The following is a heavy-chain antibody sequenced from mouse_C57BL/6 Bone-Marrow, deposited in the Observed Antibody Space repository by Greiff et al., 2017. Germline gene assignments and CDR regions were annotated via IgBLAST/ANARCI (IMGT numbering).Heavy chain of an antibody. J-gene: IGHJ1*03. CDR1: GYTFTNYW. D-gene: IGHD2-4*01. Sequence: VQLQQSGAELVRPGTSVKMSCKASGYTFTNYWIGWAKQRPGHGLEWIGDIYPGGGYTNSNEKFKGKATLTADKSSSTAYMQFSSLTSEDSAIYYCAKYYDYDWYFDVWGTGTTVTVSS. CDR2: IYPGGGYT. CDR3: AKYYDYDWYFDV. V-gene: IGHV1-63*01.